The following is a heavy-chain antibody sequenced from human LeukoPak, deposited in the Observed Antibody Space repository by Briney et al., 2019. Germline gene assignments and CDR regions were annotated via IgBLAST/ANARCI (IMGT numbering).Heavy chain of an antibody. J-gene: IGHJ4*02. V-gene: IGHV1-69*04. CDR3: TRGVNSQGTAMVLFDS. Sequence: ASVKVSCKASGGTFSSYAISWVRQAPGQGLEWMGRIIPILGIANYAQKFQGRVTMTRDTSMSTAFMELNSLTSEDTAVYYCTRGVNSQGTAMVLFDSWGQGSLVTVSA. CDR1: GGTFSSYA. D-gene: IGHD5-18*01. CDR2: IIPILGIA.